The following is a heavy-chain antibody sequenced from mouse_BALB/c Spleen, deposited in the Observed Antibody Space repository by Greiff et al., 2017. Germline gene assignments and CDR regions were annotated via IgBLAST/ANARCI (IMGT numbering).Heavy chain of an antibody. V-gene: IGHV2-9*02. D-gene: IGHD3-1*01. Sequence: QVQLKQSGPGLVAPSQSLSITCTVSGFSFTSYGVHWVRQPPGKGLEWLGVIWAGGSTNSNSALMSRLSISKDNSKSQVFLKMNSLQTDDTAIYYCARDPRGYSMDYWGQGTSVTVSA. CDR1: GFSFTSYG. CDR3: ARDPRGYSMDY. J-gene: IGHJ4*01. CDR2: IWAGGST.